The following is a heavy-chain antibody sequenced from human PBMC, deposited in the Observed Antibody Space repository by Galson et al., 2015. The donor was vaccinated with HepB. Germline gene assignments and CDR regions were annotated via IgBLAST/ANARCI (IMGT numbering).Heavy chain of an antibody. Sequence: SVKVSCKASGGTFSSYAISWVRQAPGQGLEWMGGIIPIFGTANYAQKFQGRVTITADESTSTAYMELSSLRSEDTAVYYCAREGYGDYGLGYWGQGTLVTVSS. CDR3: AREGYGDYGLGY. D-gene: IGHD4-17*01. CDR2: IIPIFGTA. V-gene: IGHV1-69*13. CDR1: GGTFSSYA. J-gene: IGHJ4*02.